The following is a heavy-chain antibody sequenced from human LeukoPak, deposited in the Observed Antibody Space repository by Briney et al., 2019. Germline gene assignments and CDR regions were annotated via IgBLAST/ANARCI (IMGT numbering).Heavy chain of an antibody. D-gene: IGHD5-18*01. Sequence: SETLSLTCTVSGGSISSYYWSWIRQPPGKGLEWIGYIYYSGSTNYNPSLKSRVTISVDTSKNQFSLKLSSVTAADTAVYYCANEYSYVLILDYWGQGTLVTVSS. V-gene: IGHV4-59*01. CDR1: GGSISSYY. CDR2: IYYSGST. CDR3: ANEYSYVLILDY. J-gene: IGHJ4*02.